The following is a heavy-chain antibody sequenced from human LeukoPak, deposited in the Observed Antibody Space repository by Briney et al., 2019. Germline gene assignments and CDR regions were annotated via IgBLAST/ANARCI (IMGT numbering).Heavy chain of an antibody. CDR2: IYHSGST. V-gene: IGHV4-38-2*02. D-gene: IGHD3-10*01. CDR3: ARDLTGDIWFGETYFDY. J-gene: IGHJ4*02. Sequence: SETLSLTCTVSGYSISSGYYWGWIRQPPGKGLEWIGSIYHSGSTYYNPSLKSRVTTSVDTSKNQFSLKLSSVTAADTAVYYCARDLTGDIWFGETYFDYWGQGTLVTVSS. CDR1: GYSISSGYY.